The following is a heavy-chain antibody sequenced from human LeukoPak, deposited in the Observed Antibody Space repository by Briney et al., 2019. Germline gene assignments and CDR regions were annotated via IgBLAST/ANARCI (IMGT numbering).Heavy chain of an antibody. D-gene: IGHD5-12*01. V-gene: IGHV3-64D*06. J-gene: IGHJ4*02. Sequence: GGSLRLSCSASGFTFSSYAMHWVRQAPGKGLENVSAISSNGGSTYYADSVKGRFTISGDNSKNTLYLQMSSLRAEDTAVYYCVEIYSGYDRPYFDYWGQGTLVTVSS. CDR2: ISSNGGST. CDR3: VEIYSGYDRPYFDY. CDR1: GFTFSSYA.